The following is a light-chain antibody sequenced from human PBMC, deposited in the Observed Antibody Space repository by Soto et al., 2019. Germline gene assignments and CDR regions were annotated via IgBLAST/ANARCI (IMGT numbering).Light chain of an antibody. CDR1: SSDVGGYNY. CDR2: EVN. CDR3: SSYADSNNLV. J-gene: IGLJ3*02. V-gene: IGLV2-8*01. Sequence: QSVLTQPPSASGSPGQSVTISCAGTSSDVGGYNYVSWYQQHPGKAPKLMIYEVNMRPSGVPDRFSGSKSGNTASLTVSGLQSEDEADYYCSSYADSNNLVFGGGTKGTVL.